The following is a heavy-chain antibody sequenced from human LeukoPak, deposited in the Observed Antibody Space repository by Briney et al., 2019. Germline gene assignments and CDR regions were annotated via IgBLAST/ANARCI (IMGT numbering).Heavy chain of an antibody. J-gene: IGHJ4*02. CDR3: ARGGCSGGSCHFDY. CDR1: GFTFSSFG. D-gene: IGHD2-15*01. Sequence: GGSLRLSCAASGFTFSSFGMHWVRQAPGKGLEWISYISAGSSTIYYADSVKGRFTISRDNAKNSLYLQLNILEAEDTALYYCARGGCSGGSCHFDYWGQGTLVSVSS. CDR2: ISAGSSTI. V-gene: IGHV3-48*01.